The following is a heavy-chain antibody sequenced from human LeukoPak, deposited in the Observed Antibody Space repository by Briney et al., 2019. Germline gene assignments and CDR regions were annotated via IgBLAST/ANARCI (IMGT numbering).Heavy chain of an antibody. CDR2: TYYRSKRYN. Sequence: SQTLSLTCAISGDSVSSNSAAWNWIRQSPSRGLEWLGRTYYRSKRYNDYAVSVKSRITINPDTSKNQFSLQLNSVTPEDTAVYYCARGYCSSTICRYYGMDVWGQGTTVTVSS. V-gene: IGHV6-1*01. J-gene: IGHJ6*02. CDR3: ARGYCSSTICRYYGMDV. CDR1: GDSVSSNSAA. D-gene: IGHD2-2*01.